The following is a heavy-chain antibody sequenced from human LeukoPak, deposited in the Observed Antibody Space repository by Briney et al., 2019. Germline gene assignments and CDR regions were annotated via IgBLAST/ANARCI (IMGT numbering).Heavy chain of an antibody. J-gene: IGHJ3*02. D-gene: IGHD1-1*01. Sequence: PSETLSLTCTVSGGSISSYYWSWIRQPPGKGLEWIGSIYHSGSTYYNPSLKSRVTISVDTSKNQFSLKLSSVTAADTAVYYCAGLRDNWNVCVFDIWGQGTMVTISS. V-gene: IGHV4-59*04. CDR2: IYHSGST. CDR1: GGSISSYY. CDR3: AGLRDNWNVCVFDI.